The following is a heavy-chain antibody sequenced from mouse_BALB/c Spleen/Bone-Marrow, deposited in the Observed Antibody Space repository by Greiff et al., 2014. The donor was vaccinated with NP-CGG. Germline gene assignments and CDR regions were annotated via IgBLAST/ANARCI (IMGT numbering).Heavy chain of an antibody. V-gene: IGHV1-4*01. D-gene: IGHD4-1*01. Sequence: QVHVKQSGAELARPGASVKMSCKASGYTFTSYTMQWIRQRPGQGLEWFGYIIPTSDCTNYNQKFKDKATLTADKSSSTAYMQLSSLTSEDFAVYYCAREARTGAWFAYWGQGTLVTVSA. CDR1: GYTFTSYT. CDR2: IIPTSDCT. J-gene: IGHJ3*01. CDR3: AREARTGAWFAY.